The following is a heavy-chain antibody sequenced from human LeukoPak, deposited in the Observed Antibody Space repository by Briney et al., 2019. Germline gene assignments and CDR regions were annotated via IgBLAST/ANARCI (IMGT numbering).Heavy chain of an antibody. CDR1: GFTFSSYS. CDR3: ARDRDSSGWYFRDYYYGMDV. CDR2: ISSSSSTI. V-gene: IGHV3-48*01. D-gene: IGHD6-19*01. J-gene: IGHJ6*02. Sequence: GGSLRLSCAASGFTFSSYSMNWFRQAPGKGLEWVSYISSSSSTIYYADSVKGRFTISRDNAKNSLYQQMNSLRAEDTAVYYCARDRDSSGWYFRDYYYGMDVWGQGTTVTVSS.